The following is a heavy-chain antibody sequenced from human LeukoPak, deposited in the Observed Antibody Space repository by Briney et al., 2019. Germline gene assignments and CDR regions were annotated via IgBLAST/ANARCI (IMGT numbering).Heavy chain of an antibody. CDR1: GFTVSSNY. V-gene: IGHV3-53*01. D-gene: IGHD5-24*01. Sequence: GGSLRLSCAASGFTVSSNYMHWVRQAPGRGLEWVSIIYSGGTTYHADSVKGRFTISRDNSKNTVYLQMNSLRAEDTALYYCARGEMATVVDYWSQGTLVTVSS. CDR3: ARGEMATVVDY. J-gene: IGHJ4*02. CDR2: IYSGGTT.